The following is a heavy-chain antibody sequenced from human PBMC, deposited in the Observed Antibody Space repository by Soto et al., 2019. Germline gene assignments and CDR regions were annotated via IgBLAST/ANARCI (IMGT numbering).Heavy chain of an antibody. V-gene: IGHV1-18*04. CDR1: GYTFTSYG. D-gene: IGHD3-3*01. J-gene: IGHJ6*02. CDR2: ISAYNGNT. Sequence: ASVKVSCKASGYTFTSYGISWVRQAPGQGLEWMGWISAYNGNTNYAQKLQGRVTMTTDTSTSTAYMELRSLRSDDTAVYYCARANYDFWCGYSYYYYGMDVWGQGTTVTVSS. CDR3: ARANYDFWCGYSYYYYGMDV.